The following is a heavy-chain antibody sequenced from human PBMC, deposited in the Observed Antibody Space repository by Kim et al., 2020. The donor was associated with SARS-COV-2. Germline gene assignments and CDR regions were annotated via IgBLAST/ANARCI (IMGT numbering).Heavy chain of an antibody. V-gene: IGHV3-30*02. Sequence: GGSLRLSCAASGFTFSTYGIHWVRQAPGKGLEWVAFIQPDENNKFYRDSVKGRFTISRDNSKPTVYLQMNSLTGDDTAVYYCVRDGVRSTWPLDHWGQGTLVTVSS. D-gene: IGHD2-2*01. CDR3: VRDGVRSTWPLDH. J-gene: IGHJ4*02. CDR2: IQPDENNK. CDR1: GFTFSTYG.